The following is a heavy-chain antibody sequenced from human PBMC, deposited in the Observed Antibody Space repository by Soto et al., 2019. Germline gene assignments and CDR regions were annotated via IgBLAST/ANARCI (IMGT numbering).Heavy chain of an antibody. Sequence: EVQLLESGGGLVQPGGSLRLSCAASGFTFSSYAMSWVRQAPGKGLEWVSAISGSGGSTYYADSVKGRFTISRDNSKNTLDLQMNSLRAGDTAVYYCALFDYGDYDIHSHWGQGNLVTGSS. CDR3: ALFDYGDYDIHSH. CDR1: GFTFSSYA. V-gene: IGHV3-23*01. CDR2: ISGSGGST. J-gene: IGHJ4*02. D-gene: IGHD4-17*01.